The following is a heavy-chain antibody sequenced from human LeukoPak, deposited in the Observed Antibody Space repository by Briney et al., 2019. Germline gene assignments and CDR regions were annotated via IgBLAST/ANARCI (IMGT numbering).Heavy chain of an antibody. CDR2: ISYDGSNK. J-gene: IGHJ6*03. V-gene: IGHV3-30*01. CDR3: ARAEAFYMDV. Sequence: PGWSLRLSCAASGFTFSSYAMHWVRQAPGKGLEWVAVISYDGSNKYYADSVKGRFTISRDNSKNTLYLQMNSLRAEDTAVYYCARAEAFYMDVWGKGTTVTVSS. CDR1: GFTFSSYA.